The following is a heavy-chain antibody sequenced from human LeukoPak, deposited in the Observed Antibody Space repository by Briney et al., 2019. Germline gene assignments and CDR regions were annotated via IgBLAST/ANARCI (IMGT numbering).Heavy chain of an antibody. CDR1: GYTFTGYY. V-gene: IGHV1-2*06. J-gene: IGHJ5*02. Sequence: ASVTVSCTASGYTFTGYYMHWVRQAPGQGLEWMGRINPNSGGTNYAQKFQGRVTMTRDTSISTAYMELSRPRSDDTAVYYCARDRYGEEGFDPWGQGTLVTVSS. CDR2: INPNSGGT. D-gene: IGHD4-17*01. CDR3: ARDRYGEEGFDP.